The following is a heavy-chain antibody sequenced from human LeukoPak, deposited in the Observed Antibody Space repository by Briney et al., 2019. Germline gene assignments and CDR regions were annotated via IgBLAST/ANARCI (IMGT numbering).Heavy chain of an antibody. J-gene: IGHJ4*02. CDR1: GGSISSSSYY. CDR2: IYYSGST. Sequence: SETLSLTCTVSGGSISSSSYYWRWIRQPPGKGVEWIGSIYYSGSTYYNPYLKSRVAISVDTSKNQFSLKLNSVTAADTAVYYCARSPRYYDSSGPLVLFDYWGQGTLVTVSS. V-gene: IGHV4-39*01. D-gene: IGHD3-22*01. CDR3: ARSPRYYDSSGPLVLFDY.